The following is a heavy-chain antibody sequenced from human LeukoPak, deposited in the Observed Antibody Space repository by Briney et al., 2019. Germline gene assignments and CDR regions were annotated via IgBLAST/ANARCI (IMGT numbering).Heavy chain of an antibody. Sequence: GGSLRLSCAASGFTFSSYWMTWVRQAPGKGLEWVATIKQDGSERYYVDSVKGRFSISRDNARNSLYLQMNSLRAEDTAVYYCAREYSSDWPTRFDYWGQGTLVTVSS. CDR1: GFTFSSYW. V-gene: IGHV3-7*01. CDR3: AREYSSDWPTRFDY. CDR2: IKQDGSER. D-gene: IGHD6-19*01. J-gene: IGHJ4*02.